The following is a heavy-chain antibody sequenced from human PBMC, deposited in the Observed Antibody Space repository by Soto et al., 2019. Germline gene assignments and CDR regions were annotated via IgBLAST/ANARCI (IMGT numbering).Heavy chain of an antibody. V-gene: IGHV1-2*02. D-gene: IGHD3-3*01. CDR3: AKGFRSLEWYSLAPFDY. CDR2: INPSSGGT. Sequence: VASVKVSCKASGYTFSDYYVHWVREAPGQGLEWMGWINPSSGGTIYTQRFQGRVTMTRDTSISTVYMELNSLRVEDTAKYYCAKGFRSLEWYSLAPFDYWGQGALVTVSS. CDR1: GYTFSDYY. J-gene: IGHJ4*02.